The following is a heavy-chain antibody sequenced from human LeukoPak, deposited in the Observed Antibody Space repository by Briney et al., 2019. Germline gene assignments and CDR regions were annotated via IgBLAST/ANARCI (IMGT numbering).Heavy chain of an antibody. CDR3: AKDEHSSGWYCFDY. D-gene: IGHD6-19*01. Sequence: SEILSLTCAVYGGSFSGYYWSWIRQPPGKGLEWIGEINHSGSTNYNPSLKSRVTISVDTSKNQFSLKLSSVTAADTAVYYCAKDEHSSGWYCFDYWGQGTLVTVSS. CDR1: GGSFSGYY. V-gene: IGHV4-34*01. J-gene: IGHJ4*02. CDR2: INHSGST.